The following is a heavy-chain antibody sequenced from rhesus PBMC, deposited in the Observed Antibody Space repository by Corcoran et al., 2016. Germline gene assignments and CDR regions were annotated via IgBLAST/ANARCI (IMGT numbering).Heavy chain of an antibody. CDR3: ARHEPLGDEYFEF. D-gene: IGHD2-2*01. CDR2: IYGCSGST. V-gene: IGHV4-65*01. Sequence: QVQLQESGPGLVKPSETLSLTCAVSGGSISSSNWWSWIRQSPGKGLEWIGYIYGCSGSTSYNPPLKSRVTISTDTSQNPFSLKLSSVTAADTAVYYCARHEPLGDEYFEFWGQGALVTVSS. J-gene: IGHJ1*01. CDR1: GGSISSSNW.